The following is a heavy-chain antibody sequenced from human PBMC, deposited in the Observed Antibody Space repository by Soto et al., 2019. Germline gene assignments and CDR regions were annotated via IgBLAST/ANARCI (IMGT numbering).Heavy chain of an antibody. CDR1: GFTFSSYA. D-gene: IGHD2-2*01. J-gene: IGHJ4*02. CDR3: ARDLDCSSTSCPGYFDY. CDR2: IWYDGSNK. Sequence: GGSLRLSCAASGFTFSSYAMHWVRQAPGKGLEWVAVIWYDGSNKYYADSVKGRFTISRDNSKNTLYLQMNSLRAEDTAVYYCARDLDCSSTSCPGYFDYWGQGTLVTVSS. V-gene: IGHV3-33*08.